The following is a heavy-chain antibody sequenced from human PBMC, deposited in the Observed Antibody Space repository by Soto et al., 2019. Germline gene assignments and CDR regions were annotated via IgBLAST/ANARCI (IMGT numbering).Heavy chain of an antibody. D-gene: IGHD1-1*01. J-gene: IGHJ5*02. Sequence: QVQLQESGPGLVKPSETLSLTCTVSGASISGFYWSWIRKSAGKGLEWIGRIYATGTTDYNPSLKSRVMMSVDTSKKQFSLKWRAVTAADTAVYYCVRDGKKTLRDWFDPWGQGISVTVSS. V-gene: IGHV4-4*07. CDR1: GASISGFY. CDR2: IYATGTT. CDR3: VRDGKKTLRDWFDP.